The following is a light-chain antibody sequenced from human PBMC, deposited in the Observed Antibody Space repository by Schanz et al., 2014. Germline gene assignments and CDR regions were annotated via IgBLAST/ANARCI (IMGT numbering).Light chain of an antibody. Sequence: ETVLTQSPGTLSLSPGERATLSCRASQSVSRSYLAWYQQKPGQAPRLLVYGASTRATGIPARFSGSGSGTDFTLTISSLQPEDFATYYCQQSYIPPWTFGQGTRVEV. CDR1: QSVSRSY. V-gene: IGKV3-20*01. J-gene: IGKJ1*01. CDR3: QQSYIPPWT. CDR2: GAS.